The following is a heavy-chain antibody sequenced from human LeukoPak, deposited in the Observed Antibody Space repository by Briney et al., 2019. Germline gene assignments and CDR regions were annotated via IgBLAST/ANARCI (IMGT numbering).Heavy chain of an antibody. Sequence: PSETLSLTCTVSGGSISSSSYYWGWIRQPPGKGLEWIGSIYYSGSTYYNPSLKSRVTISVDTSKNQLSLKLSSVTATDTAVYYCARVSYYYDSRGYSNFDYWGQGTLVTVSS. J-gene: IGHJ4*02. CDR1: GGSISSSSYY. CDR2: IYYSGST. D-gene: IGHD3-22*01. CDR3: ARVSYYYDSRGYSNFDY. V-gene: IGHV4-39*07.